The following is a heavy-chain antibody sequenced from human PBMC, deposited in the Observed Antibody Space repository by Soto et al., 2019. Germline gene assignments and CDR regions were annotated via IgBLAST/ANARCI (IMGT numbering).Heavy chain of an antibody. V-gene: IGHV1-3*01. Sequence: ASVKVSCKASGYTFTSYAMHWVRQAPGQRLEWMGWINAGNGNTKYSQKFQGRVTITRDTSASTAYMELSSLRSEDTAVYYCAREMSNEGYGDPKPIDYWGQGTLVTVSS. CDR2: INAGNGNT. J-gene: IGHJ4*02. D-gene: IGHD4-17*01. CDR1: GYTFTSYA. CDR3: AREMSNEGYGDPKPIDY.